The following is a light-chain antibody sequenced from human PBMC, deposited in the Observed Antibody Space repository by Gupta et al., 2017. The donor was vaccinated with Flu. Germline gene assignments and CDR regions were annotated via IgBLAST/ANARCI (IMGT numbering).Light chain of an antibody. Sequence: QSVLTQPRSVAAAPGLTVTISCSGSRSNNGSNYVSWYQQLPATAPKLLINENNKRPSAIPDRCSGSKSGTSATLVITGLQTGDEADYYCGTWESSLSAGVFGGGTKLTV. J-gene: IGLJ3*02. CDR3: GTWESSLSAGV. CDR1: RSNNGSNY. CDR2: ENN. V-gene: IGLV1-51*02.